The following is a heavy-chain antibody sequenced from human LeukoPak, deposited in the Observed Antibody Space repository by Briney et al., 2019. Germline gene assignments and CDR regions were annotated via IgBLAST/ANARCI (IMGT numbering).Heavy chain of an antibody. CDR3: AKGPQLGVRFADY. J-gene: IGHJ4*02. CDR2: ISDSGAST. V-gene: IGHV3-23*01. CDR1: GFTFSSYA. D-gene: IGHD3-3*01. Sequence: GGSLRLSCAASGFTFSSYAMNWVRQTPGKGLEWVSSISDSGASTYYADSVKGRFTISRDNSKNTLYLQMNSLRVEDTAVYYCAKGPQLGVRFADYWGQGTLVTVCS.